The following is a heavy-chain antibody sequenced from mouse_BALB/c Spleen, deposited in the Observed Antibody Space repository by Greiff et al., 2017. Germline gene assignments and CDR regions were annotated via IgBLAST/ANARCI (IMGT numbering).Heavy chain of an antibody. CDR2: ISNLAYSI. CDR1: GFTFSDYG. D-gene: IGHD2-2*01. CDR3: AKPGGYGYWYFDV. V-gene: IGHV5-15*02. Sequence: EVQLVESGGGLVQPGGSRKLSCAASGFTFSDYGMAWVRQAPGKGPEWVAFISNLAYSIYYADTVTGRFTISRENAKNTLYLEMSSLRSEDTAMYYCAKPGGYGYWYFDVWGAGTTVTVSS. J-gene: IGHJ1*01.